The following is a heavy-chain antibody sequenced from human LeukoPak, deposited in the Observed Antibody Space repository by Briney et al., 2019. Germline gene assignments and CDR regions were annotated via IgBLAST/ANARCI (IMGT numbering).Heavy chain of an antibody. Sequence: GASVKVSCTPSPFTGDYVHWVRQAPGQGLEWMGWINPKGGGTNFAQKFHGRVTLTWDTSITTAYMEMGSLKYDDTAVYYCATSGSVIIKGGLDFWGQGTLLTVSS. CDR1: PFTGDY. CDR3: ATSGSVIIKGGLDF. V-gene: IGHV1-2*02. J-gene: IGHJ4*02. CDR2: INPKGGGT. D-gene: IGHD4-23*01.